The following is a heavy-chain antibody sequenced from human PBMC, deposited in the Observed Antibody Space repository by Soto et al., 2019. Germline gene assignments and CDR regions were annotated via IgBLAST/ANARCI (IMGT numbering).Heavy chain of an antibody. CDR3: AHASYTSSLDH. J-gene: IGHJ5*02. CDR2: IYWDADK. V-gene: IGHV2-5*02. CDR1: GFSLSTSGVG. D-gene: IGHD6-6*01. Sequence: QITLKESGPTLVKPTQTLTLTCTFSGFSLSTSGVGVGWIRQPPGKALEWLALIYWDADKRYSPSLKSRLTITKDTSNNQVVLTMTNMDPVDTATYSWAHASYTSSLDHWGQGTLVTVSS.